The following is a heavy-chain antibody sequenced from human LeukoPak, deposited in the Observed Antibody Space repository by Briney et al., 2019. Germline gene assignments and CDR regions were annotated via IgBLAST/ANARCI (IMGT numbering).Heavy chain of an antibody. D-gene: IGHD3-3*01. CDR3: ATGTGEWLFIMDY. CDR2: FDPEDGET. V-gene: IGHV1-24*01. J-gene: IGHJ4*02. Sequence: ASVKVSCKVSGYTLTELSMHWVRQAPGKGLEWMGGFDPEDGETIYAQKFQSRVTMTEDTSTDTAYMELSSRRAEDTAVYYCATGTGEWLFIMDYWGQGTLVPVSS. CDR1: GYTLTELS.